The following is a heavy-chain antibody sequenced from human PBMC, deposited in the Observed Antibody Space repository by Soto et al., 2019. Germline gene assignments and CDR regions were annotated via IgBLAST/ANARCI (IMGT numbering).Heavy chain of an antibody. CDR1: GFTLSSYS. D-gene: IGHD1-20*01. J-gene: IGHJ4*02. V-gene: IGHV3-48*02. Sequence: EVQLVESGGGLVQPGGSLRLSCAASGFTLSSYSMNWVRQAPGKGLEWVSYISSSSSTIYYADSVKGLFTISRDNAKNSLWLQMTSLRDEDSAVYYCARGGAYKIDYWGQGTLVTVSS. CDR2: ISSSSSTI. CDR3: ARGGAYKIDY.